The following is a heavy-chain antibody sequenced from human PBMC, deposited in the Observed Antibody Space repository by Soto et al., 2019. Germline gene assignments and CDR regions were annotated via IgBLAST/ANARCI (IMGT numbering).Heavy chain of an antibody. D-gene: IGHD1-26*01. CDR2: IYYSGGT. CDR1: GGSISSYY. V-gene: IGHV4-59*01. CDR3: ARGSGSYINRYFDY. J-gene: IGHJ4*02. Sequence: SETLSLTCTVSGGSISSYYWSWIRQPPGKGLEWIGYIYYSGGTNYNPSLKSRVTISVDTSKNQFSLKLSSVTAADTAVYYCARGSGSYINRYFDYWGQGTLVTVSS.